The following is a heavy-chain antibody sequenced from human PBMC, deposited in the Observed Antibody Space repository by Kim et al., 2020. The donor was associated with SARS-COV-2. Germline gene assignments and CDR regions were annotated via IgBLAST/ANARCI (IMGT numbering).Heavy chain of an antibody. Sequence: ADSVRGRFIISKDNSKDTLNVQMNNLRAEDTALYFCAKRITHSGIPSAFDLWGQGTMVTVSS. V-gene: IGHV3-23*01. J-gene: IGHJ3*01. D-gene: IGHD1-26*01. CDR3: AKRITHSGIPSAFDL.